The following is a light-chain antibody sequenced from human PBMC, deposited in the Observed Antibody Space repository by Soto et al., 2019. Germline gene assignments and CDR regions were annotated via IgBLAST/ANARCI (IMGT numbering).Light chain of an antibody. Sequence: QSALTQPASVSGSPGQAITISCTGTSSDVGGYNYVYWYQQHPGKAPKLMIYDVSNRPSGVSNRFSGSKSGNTASLTISGLQAEDEADYYCSSYTSRSSLGVFVGGTQLTVL. CDR3: SSYTSRSSLGV. V-gene: IGLV2-14*01. CDR2: DVS. J-gene: IGLJ3*02. CDR1: SSDVGGYNY.